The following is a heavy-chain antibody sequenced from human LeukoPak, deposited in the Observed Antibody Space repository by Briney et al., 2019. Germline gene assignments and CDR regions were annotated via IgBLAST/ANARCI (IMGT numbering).Heavy chain of an antibody. CDR2: ISGSGGST. CDR3: AKKAVVRGVIIKHFYFDY. J-gene: IGHJ4*02. CDR1: GFTFSSYA. V-gene: IGHV3-23*01. D-gene: IGHD3-10*01. Sequence: GGSLRLSCAASGFTFSSYAMSWVRQAPGKGLEWVSAISGSGGSTYYADSVKGRFTISRDNSKNTLYLQMNSLRAEDTAVYYCAKKAVVRGVIIKHFYFDYWCQGTLVTVSS.